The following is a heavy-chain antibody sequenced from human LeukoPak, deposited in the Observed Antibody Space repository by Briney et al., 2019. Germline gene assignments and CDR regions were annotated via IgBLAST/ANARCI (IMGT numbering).Heavy chain of an antibody. CDR2: ISAYNGNT. CDR1: GYTFTSYG. V-gene: IGHV1-18*01. Sequence: ASVKVSCKASGYTFTSYGISWVRQAPGQGIEWMGWISAYNGNTNYAQKLQGRVTMTTDTSTSTAYMELRSLRSDDTAVYYCARVIFDILTGYPTQLSDYWGQGTLVTVSS. CDR3: ARVIFDILTGYPTQLSDY. J-gene: IGHJ4*02. D-gene: IGHD3-9*01.